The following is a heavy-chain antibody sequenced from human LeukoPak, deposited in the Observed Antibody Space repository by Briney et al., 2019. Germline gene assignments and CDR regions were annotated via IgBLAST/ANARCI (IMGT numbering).Heavy chain of an antibody. V-gene: IGHV3-11*01. CDR1: GFTFSDNY. D-gene: IGHD3-22*01. CDR3: ARAAYYYDSSGYSYQYYSYYMDV. J-gene: IGHJ6*03. Sequence: GGSLRLSCVASGFTFSDNYMSWIRQAPGKGLERVSSISGDGSTIYYADSVKGRFTISRDNAKNSLYLQMNSLRAEDTAVYYCARAAYYYDSSGYSYQYYSYYMDVWGKGTTVTVSS. CDR2: ISGDGSTI.